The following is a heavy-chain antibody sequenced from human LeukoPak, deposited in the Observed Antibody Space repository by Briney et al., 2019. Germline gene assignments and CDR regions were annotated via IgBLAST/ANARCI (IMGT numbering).Heavy chain of an antibody. Sequence: PGGSLRLSCAASGFTFSSYWMSWVRQAPGKGLEWVANIKQDGSEKYYVDSVKGRFTISRDNAKNSLYLQMNSLRAEDTAVYYCAREGQQLFYYYYYMDVWGKGTTVTVSS. J-gene: IGHJ6*03. CDR2: IKQDGSEK. D-gene: IGHD6-13*01. CDR1: GFTFSSYW. CDR3: AREGQQLFYYYYYMDV. V-gene: IGHV3-7*01.